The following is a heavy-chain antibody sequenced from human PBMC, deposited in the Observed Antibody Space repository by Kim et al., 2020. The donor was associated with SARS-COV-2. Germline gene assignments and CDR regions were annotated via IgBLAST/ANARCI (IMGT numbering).Heavy chain of an antibody. CDR3: ARTVAVLDY. Sequence: ASVKVSCKASGYTFTKYGINWVRQAPGHGLEWMGWINSDTGEPTYAQGFTGRFVFSLDTSVNTAYLQIRSLQTADTAVYFCARTVAVLDYWGQGTLVTVSS. D-gene: IGHD6-19*01. V-gene: IGHV7-4-1*02. CDR1: GYTFTKYG. CDR2: INSDTGEP. J-gene: IGHJ4*02.